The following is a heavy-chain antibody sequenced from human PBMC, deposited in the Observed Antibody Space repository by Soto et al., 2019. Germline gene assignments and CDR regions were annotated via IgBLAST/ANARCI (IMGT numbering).Heavy chain of an antibody. D-gene: IGHD1-26*01. CDR2: IVVDSGNT. CDR1: GFTFADSA. V-gene: IGHV1-58*01. J-gene: IGHJ4*02. CDR3: AAANNTSPFDY. Sequence: ASVTVSCTASGFTFADSAVQWVRQARGQRLEWIGRIVVDSGNTKYAQKFPERVTITWDMSTSTAYMELSSLRSEDTAVYYCAAANNTSPFDYWGQGTLVTVS.